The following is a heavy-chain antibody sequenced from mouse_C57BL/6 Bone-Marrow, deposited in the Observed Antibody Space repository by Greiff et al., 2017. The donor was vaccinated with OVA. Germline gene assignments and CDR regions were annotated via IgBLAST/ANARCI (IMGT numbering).Heavy chain of an antibody. V-gene: IGHV2-9-1*01. Sequence: VKVVESGPGLVAPSQSLSITCTVSGFSLTSYAISWVRQPPGKGLEWLGVIWTGGGTNYNSALKSRLSISKDNSKSQVFLKMDSLETDDTARYYCARGLDPLDDWGQGTTLTVSS. CDR3: ARGLDPLDD. CDR1: GFSLTSYA. J-gene: IGHJ2*01. CDR2: IWTGGGT.